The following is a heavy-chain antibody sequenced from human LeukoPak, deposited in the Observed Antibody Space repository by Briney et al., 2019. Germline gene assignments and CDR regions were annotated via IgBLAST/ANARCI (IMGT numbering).Heavy chain of an antibody. J-gene: IGHJ4*02. D-gene: IGHD3-10*01. CDR3: ARDAGGSGSYYSRLDY. CDR1: GGSISSYY. Sequence: PSETLSLTCTVSGGSISSYYWSWIRQPPGKGLEWIGRIYTSGSTNYNPSLESRVTMSVDTSKNQLSLKLSSVTAADTAVYYCARDAGGSGSYYSRLDYWGQGIVVTVSS. V-gene: IGHV4-4*07. CDR2: IYTSGST.